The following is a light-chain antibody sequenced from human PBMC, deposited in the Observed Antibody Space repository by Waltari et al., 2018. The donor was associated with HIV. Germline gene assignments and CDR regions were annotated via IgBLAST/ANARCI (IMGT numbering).Light chain of an antibody. J-gene: IGLJ2*01. CDR2: EVT. V-gene: IGLV2-14*01. CDR3: SSYSSSSTWI. Sequence: QSALTPPASVSESPGQSITISCTGTGSDAGAYDHVSWYQQHPGKAPKLMISEVTTRPSGVSNRFSGSKSGNTASLTISGLQAEDEADYYCSSYSSSSTWIFGGGTKLTVL. CDR1: GSDAGAYDH.